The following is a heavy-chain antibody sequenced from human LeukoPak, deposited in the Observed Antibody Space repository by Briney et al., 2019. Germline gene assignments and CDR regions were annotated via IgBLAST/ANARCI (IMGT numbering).Heavy chain of an antibody. CDR1: GFTFSSYW. CDR3: ARDRRIQYYYYYYGMDV. V-gene: IGHV3-7*01. J-gene: IGHJ6*02. CDR2: IKKDGSEK. D-gene: IGHD2/OR15-2a*01. Sequence: GGSLRLSCAASGFTFSSYWMSWVRQAPGKGLEWVANIKKDGSEKYYVDSAKGRITISRDNAKNSLYLQMNSLRAEDTAVYYCARDRRIQYYYYYYGMDVWGQGTTVTVSS.